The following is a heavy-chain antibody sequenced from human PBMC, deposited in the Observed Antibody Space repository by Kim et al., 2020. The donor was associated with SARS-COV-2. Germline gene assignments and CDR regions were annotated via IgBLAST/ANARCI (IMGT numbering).Heavy chain of an antibody. CDR2: ISSSSSYI. CDR1: GFTFSSYS. CDR3: ARDHSTSSGYPQHYYYYGMDI. D-gene: IGHD6-13*01. V-gene: IGHV3-21*01. J-gene: IGHJ6*04. Sequence: GGSLRLSCAASGFTFSSYSMNWVRQAPGKGLEWVSSISSSSSYIYYADSVKGRFTISRDNAKNSLYLQMNSLRAEDTAVYYCARDHSTSSGYPQHYYYYGMDIWGEGTTVTASS.